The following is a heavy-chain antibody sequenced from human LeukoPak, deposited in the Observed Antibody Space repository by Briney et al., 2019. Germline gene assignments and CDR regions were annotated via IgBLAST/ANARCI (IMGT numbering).Heavy chain of an antibody. V-gene: IGHV3-11*04. J-gene: IGHJ4*02. D-gene: IGHD3-22*01. CDR2: ISSSGSTI. Sequence: GGSLRLSCAASGFTFSDYYMSWIRQAPGKGLEWVSYISSSGSTIYYADSVKGRFTISRDNARNSLYLQMNSLRAEDTAVYYCARDNYDSSGPYYFDYWGQGTLVTVSS. CDR1: GFTFSDYY. CDR3: ARDNYDSSGPYYFDY.